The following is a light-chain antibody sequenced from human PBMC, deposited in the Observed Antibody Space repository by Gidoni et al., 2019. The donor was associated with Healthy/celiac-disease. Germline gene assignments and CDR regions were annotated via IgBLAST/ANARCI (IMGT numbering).Light chain of an antibody. CDR2: GNR. Sequence: QSVLTQPPSVSGAPGQRGTISCTGSNSNIGADYDVNWDRQLPGTAPKLLIFGNRNRPSGVPDRFSASQSGTSASLAITGLQAEDESDYYCQSYDSSLSGWLFGGGTKVTVL. CDR1: NSNIGADYD. CDR3: QSYDSSLSGWL. V-gene: IGLV1-40*01. J-gene: IGLJ3*02.